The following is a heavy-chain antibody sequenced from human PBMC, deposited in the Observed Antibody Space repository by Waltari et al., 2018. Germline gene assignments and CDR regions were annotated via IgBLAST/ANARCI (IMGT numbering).Heavy chain of an antibody. J-gene: IGHJ4*02. Sequence: QVQLVQSGAEVKKPGSSVKVSCKASGGTFSSYAISWVRQAPGQGLEWMGGGIPSFGTANYAQKFQGRVTITADESTSTAYMELSSLRSEDTAVYYCARDGDYYDSSGYFRFDYWGQGTLVTVSS. CDR3: ARDGDYYDSSGYFRFDY. CDR2: GIPSFGTA. V-gene: IGHV1-69*13. D-gene: IGHD3-22*01. CDR1: GGTFSSYA.